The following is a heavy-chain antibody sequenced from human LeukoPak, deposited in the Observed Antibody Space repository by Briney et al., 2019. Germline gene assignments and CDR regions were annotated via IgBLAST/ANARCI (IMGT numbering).Heavy chain of an antibody. J-gene: IGHJ4*02. D-gene: IGHD6-6*01. CDR1: GGSFNGYY. CDR3: ARRIIAARPFDY. Sequence: SETLSLTCAVYGGSFNGYYWSWIRQPPGKGLEWIGEINHSGSTNYNPSLKSRVTISVDTSKNQFSLKLSSVTAADTAVYYCARRIIAARPFDYWGQGTLVTVSS. V-gene: IGHV4-34*01. CDR2: INHSGST.